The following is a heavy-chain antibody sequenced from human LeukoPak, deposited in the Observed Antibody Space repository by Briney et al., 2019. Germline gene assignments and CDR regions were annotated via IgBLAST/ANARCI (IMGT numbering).Heavy chain of an antibody. CDR3: ARLDRNYYYLDV. CDR2: INPTTGVA. V-gene: IGHV1-2*06. Sequence: GASVKVSCKTSGYTFTVHYMSWVRQAPGQGLEWMGRINPTTGVANYAQKFQGRITVTRDTSINTAYMELSSLRSDDTAVYYCARLDRNYYYLDVWGQGTTVTVSS. D-gene: IGHD1-1*01. CDR1: GYTFTVHY. J-gene: IGHJ6*03.